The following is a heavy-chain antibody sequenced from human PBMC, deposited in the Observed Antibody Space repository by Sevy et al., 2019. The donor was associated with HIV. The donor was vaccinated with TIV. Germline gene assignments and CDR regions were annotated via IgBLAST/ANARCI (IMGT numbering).Heavy chain of an antibody. D-gene: IGHD3-22*01. CDR1: GFTFGDYA. J-gene: IGHJ4*02. CDR2: IRRKDYGGAT. CDR3: TRGYYYDSSGYSDY. Sequence: GGSLRLSCTGSGFTFGDYAMSWFRQAPGMGLEWVGFIRRKDYGGATEYAASGKGRFTISRDDSKSIADLQMNSVKTEDTAVYYCTRGYYYDSSGYSDYWGQGTLVTVSS. V-gene: IGHV3-49*03.